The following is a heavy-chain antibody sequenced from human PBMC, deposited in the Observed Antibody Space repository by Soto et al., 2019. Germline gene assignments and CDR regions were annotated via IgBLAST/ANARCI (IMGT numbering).Heavy chain of an antibody. V-gene: IGHV3-7*01. D-gene: IGHD3-16*02. CDR2: IKQDGSEK. Sequence: GGSLRLSCAASGFTFSSYWMSWVRQAPGKGLEWVANIKQDGSEKYYVDSVKGRFTISRDNAKNSLYLQMNSLRAEDTAVYYCATEEPYDYIWGSYRFDYWGQGTLVTVSS. CDR1: GFTFSSYW. J-gene: IGHJ4*02. CDR3: ATEEPYDYIWGSYRFDY.